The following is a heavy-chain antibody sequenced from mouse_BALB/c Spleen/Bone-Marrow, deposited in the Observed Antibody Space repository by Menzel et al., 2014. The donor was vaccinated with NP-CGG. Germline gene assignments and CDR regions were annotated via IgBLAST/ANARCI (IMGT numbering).Heavy chain of an antibody. CDR3: ARGRGWYLDY. D-gene: IGHD2-3*01. J-gene: IGHJ2*01. Sequence: QVHVKLSGAELVRPGSSVKISCKASGYAISSYWMNWVKQRPGQGLEWIGQISPGDGDTNYNGKFKGKATLTADKSSSTAYMQISSLTSEDSAVYFCARGRGWYLDYWGQRSTLTSSS. V-gene: IGHV1-80*01. CDR2: ISPGDGDT. CDR1: GYAISSYW.